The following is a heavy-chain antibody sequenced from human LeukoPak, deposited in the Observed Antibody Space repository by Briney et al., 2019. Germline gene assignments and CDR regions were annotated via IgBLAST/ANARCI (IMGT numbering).Heavy chain of an antibody. V-gene: IGHV3-23*01. Sequence: GGSLRLSCAASGFTFSSYAMSWVRQAPGKGLEWVSAISGSGGSTYYADSVKGRFTISRDNSKNTLYLQMNSLRAEDTAVYYCAKDSYYDSSGNGGDAFDIWGQGTMVTVSS. J-gene: IGHJ3*02. CDR3: AKDSYYDSSGNGGDAFDI. CDR1: GFTFSSYA. D-gene: IGHD3-22*01. CDR2: ISGSGGST.